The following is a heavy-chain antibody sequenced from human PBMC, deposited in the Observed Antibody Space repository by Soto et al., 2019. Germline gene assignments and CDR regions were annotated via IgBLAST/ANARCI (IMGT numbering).Heavy chain of an antibody. CDR2: ISAYNGNT. V-gene: IGHV1-18*01. J-gene: IGHJ6*03. Sequence: QVQLVQSGAEVKKPGASVKVSCKASGYTFTSYGISWVRQAPGQGLEWMGWISAYNGNTNYAQKLQGRATMTTDTSTSTAYMELRSLRSDDTAVYYCARRLPERGYSYGYYYYYMDVWGKGTTVTVSS. CDR3: ARRLPERGYSYGYYYYYMDV. D-gene: IGHD5-18*01. CDR1: GYTFTSYG.